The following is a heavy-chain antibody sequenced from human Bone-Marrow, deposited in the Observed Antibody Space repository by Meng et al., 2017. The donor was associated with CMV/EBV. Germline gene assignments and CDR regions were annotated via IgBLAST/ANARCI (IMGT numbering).Heavy chain of an antibody. CDR2: ISSSGSTI. J-gene: IGHJ4*02. D-gene: IGHD6-13*01. CDR3: VRDGHSWNFDY. Sequence: GESLKISCAASGFTFSDCYMSWIRQAPGKGLEWVSYISSSGSTIYYADSVKGRFTISRDNAKNSLYLQMNSLRAEDTAVYYCVRDGHSWNFDYWGQGSLATVSS. V-gene: IGHV3-11*01. CDR1: GFTFSDCY.